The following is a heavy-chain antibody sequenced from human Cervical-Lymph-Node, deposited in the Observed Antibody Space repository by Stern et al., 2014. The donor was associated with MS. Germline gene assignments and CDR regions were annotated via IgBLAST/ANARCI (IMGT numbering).Heavy chain of an antibody. D-gene: IGHD3-16*02. CDR3: ARDRYVSSLGAFDY. J-gene: IGHJ4*02. CDR1: GYMFTSYA. CDR2: INTDNGDT. Sequence: QVQLVQSGAEVTKPGASVKISCKTSGYMFTSYAMHWVRQAPGQRLEWMGWINTDNGDTKYAQNLQGRISITRDTSARTVYMELRSLTSEDTAVYFCARDRYVSSLGAFDYWGQGTLVTVTS. V-gene: IGHV1-3*04.